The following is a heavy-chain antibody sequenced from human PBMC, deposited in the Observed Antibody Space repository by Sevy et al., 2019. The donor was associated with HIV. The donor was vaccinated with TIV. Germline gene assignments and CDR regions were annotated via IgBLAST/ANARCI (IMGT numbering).Heavy chain of an antibody. J-gene: IGHJ6*02. CDR1: GFTFTSSA. Sequence: ASVKVSCKASGFTFTSSAVQWVRQAHGQRLEWIVWIVVGSGNTNYAQKFQERVTITRDMSTSTAYMELSSLRSEDTAVYYCAAPREGYCSSTSCYVDYYYYYGMDVWGQGTTVTVSS. V-gene: IGHV1-58*01. D-gene: IGHD2-2*01. CDR3: AAPREGYCSSTSCYVDYYYYYGMDV. CDR2: IVVGSGNT.